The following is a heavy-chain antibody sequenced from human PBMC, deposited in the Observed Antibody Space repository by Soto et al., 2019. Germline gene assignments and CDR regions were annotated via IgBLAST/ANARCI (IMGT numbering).Heavy chain of an antibody. Sequence: QVQLQQSGPGLVKPSQTLSLTCAISGDSVSSDSAAWNWIRQSPSRGLEWLGRTYYRSKWSSDYPPSLQNRIPSNADTSQNHFSQQLNSVTPEDTAVYFCSRSPGRPYSYYGLDVWGQGTTVPLSS. V-gene: IGHV6-1*01. J-gene: IGHJ6*02. CDR3: SRSPGRPYSYYGLDV. CDR2: TYYRSKWSS. D-gene: IGHD2-15*01. CDR1: GDSVSSDSAA.